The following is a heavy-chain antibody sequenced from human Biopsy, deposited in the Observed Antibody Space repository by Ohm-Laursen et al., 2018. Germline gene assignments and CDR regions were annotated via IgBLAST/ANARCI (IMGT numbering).Heavy chain of an antibody. CDR2: ISPSSGGT. CDR3: ARDIMNPIGVLVARSDVFDV. CDR1: GYTFTDYF. D-gene: IGHD3-16*01. J-gene: IGHJ3*01. V-gene: IGHV1-2*02. Sequence: VSSVKVSCKASGYTFTDYFLHWVRQAPGQGPEWMGWISPSSGGTNYAQKFQGRVTMIRDTSATTGYMELSSLRSDDTAVYYCARDIMNPIGVLVARSDVFDVWGQGTMVTVSS.